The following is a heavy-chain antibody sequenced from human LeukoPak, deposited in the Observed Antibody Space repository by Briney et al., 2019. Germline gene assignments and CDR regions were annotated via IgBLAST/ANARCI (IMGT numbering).Heavy chain of an antibody. Sequence: PSETRSLTCTVSGGSIVSTSYYWGWIRQPPGKWLEWIGRMYYSGNNYYNPSLKSRVTISEDTSKNQFSLKLKSVTAADTAVYYCARHRGYCSGSRCYSVWFDPWGQGTLVTVTS. D-gene: IGHD2-15*01. V-gene: IGHV4-39*01. CDR2: MYYSGNN. CDR3: ARHRGYCSGSRCYSVWFDP. CDR1: GGSIVSTSYY. J-gene: IGHJ5*02.